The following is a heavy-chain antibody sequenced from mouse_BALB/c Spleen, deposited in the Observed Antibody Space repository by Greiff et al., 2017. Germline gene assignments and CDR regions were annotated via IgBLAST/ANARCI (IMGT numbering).Heavy chain of an antibody. CDR1: GFTFSDYY. CDR2: ISDGGSYT. D-gene: IGHD2-3*01. Sequence: EVQRVESGGGLVKPGGSLKLSCAASGFTFSDYYMYWVRQTPEKRLEWVATISDGGSYTYYPDSVKGRFTISRDNAKNNLYLQMSSLKSEDTAMYYCARDRGLLRYAMDYWGQGTSVTVSS. CDR3: ARDRGLLRYAMDY. J-gene: IGHJ4*01. V-gene: IGHV5-4*02.